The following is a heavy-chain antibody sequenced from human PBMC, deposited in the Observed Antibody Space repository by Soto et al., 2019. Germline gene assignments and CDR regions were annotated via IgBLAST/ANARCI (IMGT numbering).Heavy chain of an antibody. Sequence: GGSLRLSCTASGFTFGDYAMSWFRQAPGKGLEWVGFIRSKAYGGTTEYAASVKGRFTISGDDSKSIAYLQMNSLKTEDTAVYYCTSFGGNYDFWSGYPLDVWGQGTTVTVSS. CDR1: GFTFGDYA. CDR2: IRSKAYGGTT. CDR3: TSFGGNYDFWSGYPLDV. J-gene: IGHJ6*02. D-gene: IGHD3-3*01. V-gene: IGHV3-49*03.